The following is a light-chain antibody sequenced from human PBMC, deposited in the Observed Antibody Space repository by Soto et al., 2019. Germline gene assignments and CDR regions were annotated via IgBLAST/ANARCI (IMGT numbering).Light chain of an antibody. CDR2: AAS. CDR1: QTISSW. V-gene: IGKV1-5*01. J-gene: IGKJ1*01. CDR3: QQHGSSPRT. Sequence: DIQMTQSPSTLSASVGDIVTITCRASQTISSWLAWYQQKPGKAPKLLIYAASTLQSGVPSRFSGSGSGTDFTLTISRLEPEDFAVYYCQQHGSSPRTFGQGTKVDIK.